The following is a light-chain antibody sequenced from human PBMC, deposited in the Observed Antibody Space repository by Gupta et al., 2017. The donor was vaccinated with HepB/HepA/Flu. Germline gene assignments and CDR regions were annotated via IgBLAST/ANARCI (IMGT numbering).Light chain of an antibody. CDR1: QSVGSS. CDR3: QHRDTLPFS. CDR2: YAS. J-gene: IGKJ2*01. Sequence: EIVLTQSPDFQSVTRKEKVTITCWASQSVGSSLQWFQQKPDQSQKLLIKYASQSCSGVPSRFSGSGSGTYFTLTINSLEAEDAATYYCQHRDTLPFSFGQGTKMDIK. V-gene: IGKV6-21*01.